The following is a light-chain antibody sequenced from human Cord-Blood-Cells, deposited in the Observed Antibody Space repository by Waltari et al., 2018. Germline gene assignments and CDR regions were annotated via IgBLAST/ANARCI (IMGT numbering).Light chain of an antibody. CDR3: QSYDSSLSAHVV. CDR2: GNS. CDR1: RSNIGAGYD. Sequence: QSVLTQPPSVSGAPGQRVTISCTGRRSNIGAGYDVHWYQQLPGTAPKLLIYGNSNRPSGVPDRFSGSKSGTSASLAITGLQAEDEADYYCQSYDSSLSAHVVFGGGTKLTVL. V-gene: IGLV1-40*01. J-gene: IGLJ2*01.